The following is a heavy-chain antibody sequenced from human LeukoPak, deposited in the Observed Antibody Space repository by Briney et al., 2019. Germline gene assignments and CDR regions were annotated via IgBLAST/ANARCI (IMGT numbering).Heavy chain of an antibody. CDR3: ARSMPDFDY. Sequence: GGSLRLSCAASGFIFSTYSMIWVRQAPGKGLEWVAYISSSGSTIYYADSVKGRFTISRDNAKNSLYLQMNSLRAEDTAVYYCARSMPDFDYWGQGTLVTVSS. V-gene: IGHV3-48*04. D-gene: IGHD2-2*01. J-gene: IGHJ4*02. CDR1: GFIFSTYS. CDR2: ISSSGSTI.